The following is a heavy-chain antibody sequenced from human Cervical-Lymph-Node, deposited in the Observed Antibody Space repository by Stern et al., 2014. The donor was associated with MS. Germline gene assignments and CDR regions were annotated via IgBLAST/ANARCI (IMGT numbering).Heavy chain of an antibody. CDR3: ARKGNWFEGGLDI. Sequence: EVQLVQSGGGLVQPGGSLRLSCAASGFTFSAYSMNWVRQDPGQGLEWISFISRSSDTMYYADSVKGRFTLSRDNAKNSLHLQMNSLRAEDTAVYYCARKGNWFEGGLDIWGQGTMVTVSS. D-gene: IGHD3-10*01. V-gene: IGHV3-48*01. CDR2: ISRSSDTM. J-gene: IGHJ3*02. CDR1: GFTFSAYS.